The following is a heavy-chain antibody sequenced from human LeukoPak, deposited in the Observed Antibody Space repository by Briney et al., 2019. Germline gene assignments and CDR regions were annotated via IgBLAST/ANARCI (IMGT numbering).Heavy chain of an antibody. Sequence: SQTLSLTCTVSGGSINSGDYYWSWIRQPPGKGLEWIGYIFHSGSTYYNPSLKSRLTISVDTSKKQFSLKLASVTAADTAVYYCGRGYYGSGSYYRGWFDPWGQGTLVTVSS. CDR2: IFHSGST. J-gene: IGHJ5*02. CDR3: GRGYYGSGSYYRGWFDP. D-gene: IGHD3-10*01. V-gene: IGHV4-30-4*01. CDR1: GGSINSGDYY.